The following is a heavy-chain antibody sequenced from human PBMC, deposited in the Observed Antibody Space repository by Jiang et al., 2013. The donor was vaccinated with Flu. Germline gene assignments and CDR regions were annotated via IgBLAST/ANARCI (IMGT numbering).Heavy chain of an antibody. Sequence: LLKPSETLSLTCTVSGGSISSSSYYWGWIRQPPGKGLEWIGSIYYSGSTYYNPSLKSRVTISVDTSKNQFSLKLSSVTAADTAVYYCARQGSGDGYNFDYWGQGTLVTVSS. CDR1: GGSISSSSYY. J-gene: IGHJ4*02. CDR2: IYYSGST. D-gene: IGHD5-24*01. V-gene: IGHV4-39*01. CDR3: ARQGSGDGYNFDY.